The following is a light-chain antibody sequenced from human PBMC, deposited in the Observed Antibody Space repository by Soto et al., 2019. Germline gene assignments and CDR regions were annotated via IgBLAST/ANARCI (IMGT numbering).Light chain of an antibody. Sequence: QTVVTQPPSVSGAPGQRVTISCTGSSSNIGAGSDVYWYQQLPGTAPKLLIYANNNRPAGVPDRFSGSKSGTSASLANTALQAEYEADYYCQSYDSSLSGYVVFGGGTKLNVL. CDR3: QSYDSSLSGYVV. CDR2: ANN. V-gene: IGLV1-40*01. CDR1: SSNIGAGSD. J-gene: IGLJ2*01.